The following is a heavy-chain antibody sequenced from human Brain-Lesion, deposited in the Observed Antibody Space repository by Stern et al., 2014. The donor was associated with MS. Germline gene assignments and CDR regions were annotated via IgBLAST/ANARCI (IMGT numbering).Heavy chain of an antibody. CDR1: GYTFTGYY. CDR3: ATYYYDSTGYNDF. CDR2: IHPKSGGT. D-gene: IGHD3-22*01. J-gene: IGHJ4*02. Sequence: DQLVESGAEVKKPGASVKVSCKASGYTFTGYYMHWVRQAPGQGLEWMGWIHPKSGGTNYAKKFQGWVTMTRDTSINTAYMELSRLRSDDTAVYYCATYYYDSTGYNDFWGQGTLVTVSS. V-gene: IGHV1-2*04.